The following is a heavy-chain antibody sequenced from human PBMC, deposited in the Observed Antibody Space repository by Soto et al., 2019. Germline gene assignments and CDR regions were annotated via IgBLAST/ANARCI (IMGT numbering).Heavy chain of an antibody. V-gene: IGHV3-64D*06. CDR2: ISSNGGST. Sequence: LRLSCSASGFTFSSYAMHWVRQAPGKGLEYVSAISSNGGSTYYADSVKGRFTISRDNSKNTLYLQMSSLRAEDTAVYYCVKDRIAAAGLFNYYFDYWGQGTLVTVSS. CDR1: GFTFSSYA. D-gene: IGHD6-13*01. CDR3: VKDRIAAAGLFNYYFDY. J-gene: IGHJ4*02.